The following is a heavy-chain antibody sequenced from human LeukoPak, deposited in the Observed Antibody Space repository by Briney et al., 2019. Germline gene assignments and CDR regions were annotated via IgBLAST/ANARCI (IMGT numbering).Heavy chain of an antibody. Sequence: ASVKVSCKVSGYTLTELSMHWVRQAPGKGLEWMGGFDPEDGETIYAQKFQRRVTMTEDTSTDTAYMELNNLKSEDTAIYYCFKFAAGPDPYYPWGQGTLVTVSS. CDR3: FKFAAGPDPYYP. D-gene: IGHD6-25*01. J-gene: IGHJ5*02. CDR1: GYTLTELS. V-gene: IGHV1-24*01. CDR2: FDPEDGET.